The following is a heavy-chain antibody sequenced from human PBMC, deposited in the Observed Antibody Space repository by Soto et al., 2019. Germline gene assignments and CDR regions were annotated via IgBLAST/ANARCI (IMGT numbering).Heavy chain of an antibody. CDR2: ISSSNKTI. J-gene: IGHJ4*02. CDR1: GFTFSSYS. D-gene: IGHD3-9*01. CDR3: ARVPLRYFDWLGPSFDY. Sequence: GGSLRLSCAASGFTFSSYSMNWVRQAPGKGLEWVSYISSSNKTIYYADSVKGRFTISRDNAKNSLYLQMNSLRAEDTAVYYCARVPLRYFDWLGPSFDYWGQGTLVTVSS. V-gene: IGHV3-48*01.